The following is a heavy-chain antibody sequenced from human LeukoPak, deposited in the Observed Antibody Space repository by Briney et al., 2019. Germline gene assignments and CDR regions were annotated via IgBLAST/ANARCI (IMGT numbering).Heavy chain of an antibody. CDR3: ARGRLVEWSRVYYYYYGMDV. CDR2: IYYSGST. D-gene: IGHD3-3*01. V-gene: IGHV4-59*01. Sequence: PSETLSLTCTVSGGCISSYYWSWIRQPPGKGLEWIGYIYYSGSTNYNPSLKSRVTISVDTSKNQFSLKLSSVTAADTAVYYCARGRLVEWSRVYYYYYGMDVWGQGTTVTVSS. CDR1: GGCISSYY. J-gene: IGHJ6*02.